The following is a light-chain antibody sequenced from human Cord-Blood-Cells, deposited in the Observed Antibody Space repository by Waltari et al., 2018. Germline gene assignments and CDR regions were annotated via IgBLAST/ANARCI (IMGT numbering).Light chain of an antibody. CDR3: CSYAGSYTWV. CDR2: DVS. V-gene: IGLV2-11*01. J-gene: IGLJ2*01. Sequence: QSALTPPRSVSGSPGQSVPIPCTGTSSDVGCYNYVSWYQQHPGKAPKLMIYDVSKRPSGVPDRFSGSKSGNTASLTISGLQAEDEADYYCCSYAGSYTWVFGGGTKLTVL. CDR1: SSDVGCYNY.